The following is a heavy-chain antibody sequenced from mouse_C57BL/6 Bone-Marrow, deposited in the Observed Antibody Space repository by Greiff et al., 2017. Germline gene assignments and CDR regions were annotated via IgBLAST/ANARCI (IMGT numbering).Heavy chain of an antibody. CDR3: ARGCIYYDYAMDY. Sequence: QVPLLQPGAELVRPGSSVKLSCKASGYTFTSYWMHWVKQRPIQGLEWIGNIDPSDSDTHYNQKFKDKATLTVDKSSSTAYMQLSSLTSEDSAVYYCARGCIYYDYAMDYWGQGTSVTVSS. J-gene: IGHJ4*01. D-gene: IGHD2-1*01. CDR1: GYTFTSYW. V-gene: IGHV1-52*01. CDR2: IDPSDSDT.